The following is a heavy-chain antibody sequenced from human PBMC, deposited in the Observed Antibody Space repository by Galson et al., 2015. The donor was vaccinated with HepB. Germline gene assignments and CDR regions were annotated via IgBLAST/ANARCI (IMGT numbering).Heavy chain of an antibody. V-gene: IGHV3-74*01. CDR2: INSDGSST. CDR3: AKGGRWHLDY. Sequence: LRLSCAASGFTFSSYWMHWVRQAPGKGLVWVSRINSDGSSTNYADSVKGRVTISRDNAKNTLYLQMNSLRAEDTAVYYCAKGGRWHLDYWGQGTLVTVSS. CDR1: GFTFSSYW. J-gene: IGHJ4*02. D-gene: IGHD5-24*01.